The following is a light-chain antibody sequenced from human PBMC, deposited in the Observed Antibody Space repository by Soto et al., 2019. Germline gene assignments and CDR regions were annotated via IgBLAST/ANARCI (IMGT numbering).Light chain of an antibody. J-gene: IGKJ4*01. V-gene: IGKV3-11*01. Sequence: EIVLTQSPATLSLSPGEGATLSCRASQSVGSYLAWYQKKSGQPPRLLIYDASKRATDIPARFRGSGSGTDFTLTIRSLAPEDFAIYYCQQCNSWPLTFGGGTKVEI. CDR1: QSVGSY. CDR3: QQCNSWPLT. CDR2: DAS.